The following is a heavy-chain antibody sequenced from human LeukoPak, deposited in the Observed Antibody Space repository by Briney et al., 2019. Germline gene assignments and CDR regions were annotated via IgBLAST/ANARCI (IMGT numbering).Heavy chain of an antibody. CDR2: ISSSSSYI. J-gene: IGHJ3*02. CDR1: GFTFSSYG. D-gene: IGHD3-3*01. Sequence: GRSLRLSCAASGFTFSSYGMHWVRQAPGKGLEWVSSISSSSSYIYYADSVKGRFTISRDNAKNSLYLQMNSVRAEDTAVYYCARDPPQVLEWFADAFDIWGQGTMVTVSS. CDR3: ARDPPQVLEWFADAFDI. V-gene: IGHV3-21*01.